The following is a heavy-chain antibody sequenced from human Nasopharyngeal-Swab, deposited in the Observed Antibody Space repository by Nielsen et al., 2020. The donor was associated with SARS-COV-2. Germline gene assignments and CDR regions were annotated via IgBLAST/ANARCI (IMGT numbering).Heavy chain of an antibody. D-gene: IGHD3-10*01. Sequence: SDTLSLTCTVSGGPISSFHWSWVRQAPGKGLEWIGYIYSSGSTTYNPSLKSRVIISVDTSKNQFSLEMTSVTAADTAVYHCARDLSYGSGIGYWGQGTLVTVSS. CDR3: ARDLSYGSGIGY. J-gene: IGHJ4*02. V-gene: IGHV4-59*13. CDR2: IYSSGST. CDR1: GGPISSFH.